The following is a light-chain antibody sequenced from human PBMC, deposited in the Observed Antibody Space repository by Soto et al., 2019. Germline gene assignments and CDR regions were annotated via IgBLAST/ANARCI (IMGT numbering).Light chain of an antibody. Sequence: QSVLTQPPSASGSPGQSVTISCTGTSSDVGAYIFVSWYQQHPGKAPKLMVYDVNRRPPGVPDRFCGSKSGNTASLTVSGLQAEDEADYYCVSFAGGTYVFGTGTKVTVL. CDR1: SSDVGAYIF. CDR3: VSFAGGTYV. J-gene: IGLJ1*01. CDR2: DVN. V-gene: IGLV2-8*01.